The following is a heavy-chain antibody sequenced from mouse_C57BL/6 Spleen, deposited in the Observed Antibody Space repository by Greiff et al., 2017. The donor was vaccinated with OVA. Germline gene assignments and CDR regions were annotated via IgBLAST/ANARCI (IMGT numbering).Heavy chain of an antibody. J-gene: IGHJ4*01. CDR3: ARGSKEGAMDY. V-gene: IGHV3-1*01. D-gene: IGHD1-3*01. CDR1: GYSITSGYD. CDR2: ISYSGST. Sequence: EVQLVESGPGMVKPSQSLSLTCTVTGYSITSGYDWHWIRHFPGNKLEWMGYISYSGSTNYNPSLKSRISITHDTSKNHFFLKLNSVTTEDTATYYCARGSKEGAMDYWGQGTSVTVSS.